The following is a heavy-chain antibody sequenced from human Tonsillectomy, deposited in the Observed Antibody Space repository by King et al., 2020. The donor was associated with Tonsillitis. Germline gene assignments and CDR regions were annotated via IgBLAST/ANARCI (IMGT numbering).Heavy chain of an antibody. Sequence: QLVESGPEVRKPGTSVKVSCKASGLTFSTSAVQWVRQARGQRLEWIGWIVVGSGTTNYAQKFQERVTITRDMSTRTVYMELSSLRSEDTDVYYCATEGDMATWFDPWGQGTLVTVSS. CDR1: GLTFSTSA. V-gene: IGHV1-58*01. J-gene: IGHJ5*02. CDR3: ATEGDMATWFDP. D-gene: IGHD5-12*01. CDR2: IVVGSGTT.